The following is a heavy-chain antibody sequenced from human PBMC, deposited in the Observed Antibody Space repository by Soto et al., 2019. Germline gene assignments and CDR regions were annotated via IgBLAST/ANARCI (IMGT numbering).Heavy chain of an antibody. Sequence: SLTCAVSAGSISSGGYSWSWVRQPPGKALEWIGYIYHSGNTYYNPSLKSRVTISEDRSKNELSLKLTSVTAADTAVYYCARVPDVWGQRTTVTVSS. V-gene: IGHV4-30-2*01. CDR1: AGSISSGGYS. CDR2: IYHSGNT. J-gene: IGHJ6*02. CDR3: ARVPDV.